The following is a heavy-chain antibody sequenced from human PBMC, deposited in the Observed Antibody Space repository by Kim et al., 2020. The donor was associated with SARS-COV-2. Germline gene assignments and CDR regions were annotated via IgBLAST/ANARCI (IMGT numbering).Heavy chain of an antibody. CDR1: GYSFTSYW. V-gene: IGHV5-51*01. J-gene: IGHJ4*02. CDR3: ARRYYDSSGYPAVDY. CDR2: IYPGDSDT. Sequence: GESLKISCKGSGYSFTSYWIGWVRQMPGKGLEWMGIIYPGDSDTRYSPSFQGQVTISADKSISTAYLQWSSLKASDTAMYYWARRYYDSSGYPAVDYWGQGTLVTVSS. D-gene: IGHD3-22*01.